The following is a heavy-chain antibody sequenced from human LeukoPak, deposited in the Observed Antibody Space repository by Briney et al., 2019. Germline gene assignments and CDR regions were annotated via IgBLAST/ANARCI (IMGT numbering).Heavy chain of an antibody. CDR1: GYTFTSYG. D-gene: IGHD6-19*01. V-gene: IGHV1-18*01. CDR2: ISAYNGNT. Sequence: ASVKVSCKASGYTFTSYGISWVRQAPGQGLEWMGWISAYNGNTNYAQKLQGGVTMTTDTSTSTAYMELRSLRSDDTAVYYCARDPTSAVLIAVAPFDAFDIWGQGTMVTVSS. CDR3: ARDPTSAVLIAVAPFDAFDI. J-gene: IGHJ3*02.